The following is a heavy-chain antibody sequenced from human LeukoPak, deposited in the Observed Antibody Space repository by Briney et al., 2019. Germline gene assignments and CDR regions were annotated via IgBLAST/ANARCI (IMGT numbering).Heavy chain of an antibody. CDR1: GFSLSTSGVG. Sequence: GPTLVKPTQTLTLTCTFSGFSLSTSGVGVGWIRQPPGKALEWLALIYWDDDRRYSPSLKSRLTITKDTSKNQVVLTMTNMDPVDTATYYCAHCSSSWYPAGYYYYYMDVWGKGTTVTVSS. V-gene: IGHV2-5*02. CDR3: AHCSSSWYPAGYYYYYMDV. D-gene: IGHD6-13*01. J-gene: IGHJ6*03. CDR2: IYWDDDR.